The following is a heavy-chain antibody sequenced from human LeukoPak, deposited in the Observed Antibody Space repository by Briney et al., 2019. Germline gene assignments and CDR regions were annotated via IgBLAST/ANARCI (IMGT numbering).Heavy chain of an antibody. D-gene: IGHD3-22*01. J-gene: IGHJ4*02. Sequence: ASVKVSCKASGYTFTSYGISWVRQAPGQGLEWMGWISAYNGNTNYAQKLQGRVTMTTDTSTSTAYMELSSLRSEDTAVYYCARALYYYDSSGYEPQIDYWGQGTLVTVSS. CDR1: GYTFTSYG. CDR3: ARALYYYDSSGYEPQIDY. CDR2: ISAYNGNT. V-gene: IGHV1-18*01.